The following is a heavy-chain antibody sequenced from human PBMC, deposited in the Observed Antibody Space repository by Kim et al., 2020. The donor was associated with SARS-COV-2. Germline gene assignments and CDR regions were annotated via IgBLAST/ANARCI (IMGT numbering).Heavy chain of an antibody. CDR1: GFTFSSYA. CDR2: ISGSGGRT. V-gene: IGHV3-23*01. Sequence: GGSLRLSCAASGFTFSSYALTWVRQAPGKGRGWVSAISGSGGRTYYADSVKGRFTISRDNSKTTLYLQMNSRRAEDTAVYYCANAPGYFDYWGQGTLVTVSS. J-gene: IGHJ4*02. CDR3: ANAPGYFDY.